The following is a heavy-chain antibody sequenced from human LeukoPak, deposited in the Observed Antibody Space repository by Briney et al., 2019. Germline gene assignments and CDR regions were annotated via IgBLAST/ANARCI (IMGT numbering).Heavy chain of an antibody. CDR3: TSLAVATPGVDP. Sequence: PGGSLRLSCAASGFPFSVFEMYWVRQAPGKGLEWVSYISSSGTTTYYADSVKGRFTISRDNAMSSLYLQMNSLRAEDTAVYYCTSLAVATPGVDPWGQGTLVTVSS. D-gene: IGHD2-21*01. V-gene: IGHV3-48*03. CDR1: GFPFSVFE. CDR2: ISSSGTTT. J-gene: IGHJ5*02.